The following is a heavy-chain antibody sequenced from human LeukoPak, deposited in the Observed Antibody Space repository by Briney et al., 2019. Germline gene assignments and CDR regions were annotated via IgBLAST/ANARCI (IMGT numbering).Heavy chain of an antibody. Sequence: GGSLRLACAASEFTFSSYAMHWVRQAPGKGLEWVAVILYDGSNKKYADSVKGRFTISRDNAKNSLYLQMNSLRAEDTAVYYCARDLYRIVVVPHYFDYWGQGTLVTVSS. CDR3: ARDLYRIVVVPHYFDY. V-gene: IGHV3-30*03. D-gene: IGHD3-22*01. J-gene: IGHJ4*02. CDR1: EFTFSSYA. CDR2: ILYDGSNK.